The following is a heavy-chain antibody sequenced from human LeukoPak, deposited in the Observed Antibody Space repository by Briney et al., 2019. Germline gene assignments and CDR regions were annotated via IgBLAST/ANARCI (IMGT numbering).Heavy chain of an antibody. CDR3: ARDGYGSGSYSNDY. J-gene: IGHJ4*02. D-gene: IGHD3-10*01. V-gene: IGHV3-7*01. CDR2: IKQDGSEK. CDR1: GFTFSSYW. Sequence: GGSLRLSCAASGFTFSSYWMSWVRQAPGKGLEWVANIKQDGSEKYYVDSVKGRFTISRDNAKNSLYLQMNSLRAEDTAVYYCARDGYGSGSYSNDYWGQGTLVTVSS.